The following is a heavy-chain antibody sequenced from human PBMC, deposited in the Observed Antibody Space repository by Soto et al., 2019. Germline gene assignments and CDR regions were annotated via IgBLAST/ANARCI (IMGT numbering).Heavy chain of an antibody. CDR3: ASPHCSGGSCYSSYFDL. V-gene: IGHV4-39*01. D-gene: IGHD2-15*01. CDR2: IYYSGST. CDR1: GGSISSSSYY. Sequence: QLQLQESGPGLVKPSETLSLTCTVSGGSISSSSYYWGWIRQPPGKGLEWIGSIYYSGSTYYNPSLKGRVTISVDTSKNQFSLKLSSVTAADTAVYYCASPHCSGGSCYSSYFDLWGRGTLVTVSS. J-gene: IGHJ2*01.